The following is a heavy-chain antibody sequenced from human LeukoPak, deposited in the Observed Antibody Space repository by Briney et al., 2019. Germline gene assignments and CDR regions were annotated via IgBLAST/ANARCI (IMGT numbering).Heavy chain of an antibody. V-gene: IGHV3-64D*06. CDR3: AADPYDYGDYVLGY. D-gene: IGHD4-17*01. CDR2: ISSTGGST. CDR1: GFTFSNYA. Sequence: PGGSLRLSCSASGFTFSNYAMHWVRQAPGKGLESVSVISSTGGSTYYADSVKGRFTVSRDNSKNTLYLQMSSLRAEDTAVYYCAADPYDYGDYVLGYWGQGTLVTVSS. J-gene: IGHJ4*02.